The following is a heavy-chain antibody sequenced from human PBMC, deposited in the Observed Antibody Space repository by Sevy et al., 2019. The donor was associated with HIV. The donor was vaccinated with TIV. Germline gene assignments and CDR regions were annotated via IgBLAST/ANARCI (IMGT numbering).Heavy chain of an antibody. V-gene: IGHV1-18*01. CDR2: ISAYNGNT. Sequence: ASVKVSCKASGYTFTSYAISWVRQAPGQGLEWMGWISAYNGNTNYAQNLQGRVTMTTDTSTSTAYMERRGLRSDDTAVYYCAREGVRLGELSLAVDYWGQGTLVTVSS. D-gene: IGHD3-16*02. J-gene: IGHJ4*02. CDR3: AREGVRLGELSLAVDY. CDR1: GYTFTSYA.